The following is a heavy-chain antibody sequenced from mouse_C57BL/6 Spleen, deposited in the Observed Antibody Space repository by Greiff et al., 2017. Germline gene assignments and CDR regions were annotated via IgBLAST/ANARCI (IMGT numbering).Heavy chain of an antibody. J-gene: IGHJ3*01. CDR2: IYPGSGST. Sequence: QVQLQQPGAELVKPGASVKMSCKASGYTFTSYWITWVKQRPGQGLEWIGDIYPGSGSTNYTEKFKSKATLTVDTSSITAYMQLSSLTSEDSAVYYCARSPTAHATSWFAYWGQGTLVTVSA. CDR3: ARSPTAHATSWFAY. CDR1: GYTFTSYW. V-gene: IGHV1-55*01. D-gene: IGHD3-2*02.